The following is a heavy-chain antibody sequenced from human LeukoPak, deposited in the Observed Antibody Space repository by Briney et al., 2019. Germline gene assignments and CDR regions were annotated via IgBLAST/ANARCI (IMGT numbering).Heavy chain of an antibody. CDR2: IRSKANNYAT. CDR1: GFTFSGSA. J-gene: IGHJ4*02. Sequence: GGSLRLSCVVSGFTFSGSAVHWVRQASGKGLEWVGRIRSKANNYATAYAASVKGRFTISRDDSKNTAYLQVNSLKTEGTAVYYCTGDNFDSSVKFDYWGQGTLVTVSS. D-gene: IGHD3-22*01. V-gene: IGHV3-73*01. CDR3: TGDNFDSSVKFDY.